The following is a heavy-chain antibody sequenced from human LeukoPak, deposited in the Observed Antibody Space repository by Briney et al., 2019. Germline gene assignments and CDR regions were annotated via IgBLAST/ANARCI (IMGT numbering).Heavy chain of an antibody. V-gene: IGHV3-33*01. J-gene: IGHJ4*02. Sequence: GRSLRLSCAASGFTFSSYGMHWVRQAPGKGLEWVAVIWYDGSNKYYADSVKGRFTISRDNSKNTLYLQMNSLRAEDTAVYYCARVQRGHTAGRYYFDYWGQGTLVTVSS. CDR3: ARVQRGHTAGRYYFDY. CDR1: GFTFSSYG. D-gene: IGHD5-18*01. CDR2: IWYDGSNK.